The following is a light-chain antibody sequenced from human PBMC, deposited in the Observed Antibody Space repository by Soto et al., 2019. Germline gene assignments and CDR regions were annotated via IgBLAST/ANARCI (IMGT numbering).Light chain of an antibody. CDR1: NIGSDT. V-gene: IGLV3-21*02. CDR3: LVWDSIGDNYV. Sequence: SYELTQPPSVSVAPGETARITCGRNNIGSDTVHWYQQKPGQAPVVVVYDDSERPSGTPERISGSNSGDTATLTIRRVEAGDEADYYCLVWDSIGDNYVFGSGTKVTGL. J-gene: IGLJ1*01. CDR2: DDS.